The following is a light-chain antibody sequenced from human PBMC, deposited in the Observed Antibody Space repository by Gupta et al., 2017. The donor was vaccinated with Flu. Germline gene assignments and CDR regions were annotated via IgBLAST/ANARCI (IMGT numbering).Light chain of an antibody. V-gene: IGKV1-5*03. Sequence: DIQMTQSPSTLSASVVDSVTITCRASQSITSWLAWYQQKPGKAPKLLIYQASTLGSGVPSRFSGSGSGTEFTLTITSLQPDDFATYYCQQYSSYSTFGQGTKVE. CDR2: QAS. CDR1: QSITSW. J-gene: IGKJ1*01. CDR3: QQYSSYST.